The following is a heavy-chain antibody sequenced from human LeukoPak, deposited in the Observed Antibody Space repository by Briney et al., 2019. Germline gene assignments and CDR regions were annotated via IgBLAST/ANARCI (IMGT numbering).Heavy chain of an antibody. CDR3: ARSSRGGIVPPDAFDI. CDR1: GYTFTSYA. D-gene: IGHD3-16*01. V-gene: IGHV1-3*01. J-gene: IGHJ3*02. CDR2: INAGNGNT. Sequence: ASVKVSCKASGYTFTSYAMHWVRQAPGQRLEWMGWINAGNGNTNYSQKLQGRVTMTTDTSTSTAYMELRSLRSDDTAVYYCARSSRGGIVPPDAFDIWGQGTMVTVSS.